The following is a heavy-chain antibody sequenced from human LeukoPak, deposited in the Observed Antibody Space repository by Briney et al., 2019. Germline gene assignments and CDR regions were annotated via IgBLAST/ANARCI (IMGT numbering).Heavy chain of an antibody. Sequence: PGGSLRLSCAASGFTFSSNTMHWVRQAPGKGLEWVAVISLDGSNNYYADSVRGRFIISRDNSKNTLNLQMNSLGAEDTAMYYCAKEATTRYAAFDIRGQGTMVTVSS. CDR2: ISLDGSNN. V-gene: IGHV3-30*04. J-gene: IGHJ3*02. D-gene: IGHD1-1*01. CDR3: AKEATTRYAAFDI. CDR1: GFTFSSNT.